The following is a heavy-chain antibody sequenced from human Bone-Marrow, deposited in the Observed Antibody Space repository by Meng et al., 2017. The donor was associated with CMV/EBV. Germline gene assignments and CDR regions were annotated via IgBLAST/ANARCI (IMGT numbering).Heavy chain of an antibody. CDR3: ARDRSLRIFGYYYGMDV. D-gene: IGHD3-3*01. CDR2: ISAYNGNT. CDR1: GYTFTSYG. Sequence: ASVKVSCKASGYTFTSYGISWVRQAPGQGLEWMGWISAYNGNTNYAQKLQGRVTITADKSTSTAYMELSSLRSEDTAVYYCARDRSLRIFGYYYGMDVWGQGTTVTVSS. J-gene: IGHJ6*02. V-gene: IGHV1-18*01.